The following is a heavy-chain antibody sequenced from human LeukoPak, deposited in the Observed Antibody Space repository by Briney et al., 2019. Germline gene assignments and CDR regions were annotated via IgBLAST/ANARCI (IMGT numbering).Heavy chain of an antibody. J-gene: IGHJ4*02. Sequence: GASVKVSCKVSGYTLTELSMHWVRQAPGKGLEWMGGFDPEDGETIYAQKFQGRVTMTEDTSTDTAYMELSSLRSEDTAVYYCATGPLYSGSDYPVYWGQGTLVTVSS. D-gene: IGHD1-26*01. CDR3: ATGPLYSGSDYPVY. V-gene: IGHV1-24*01. CDR2: FDPEDGET. CDR1: GYTLTELS.